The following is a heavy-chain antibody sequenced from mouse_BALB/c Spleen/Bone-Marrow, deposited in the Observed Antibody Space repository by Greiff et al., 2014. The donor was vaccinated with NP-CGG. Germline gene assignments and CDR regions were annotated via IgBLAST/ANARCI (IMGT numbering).Heavy chain of an antibody. D-gene: IGHD2-4*01. Sequence: QVQLQQSGAELVKPGASVKLSCKTSGYTFTSYWIQWVKQRPGQGLGWIGEIFPGTGTTYYNEKFKDKATLTIDTSSNKAYMQLSSLTSEDSAVYFCARKGISTVIATAYYFDYWGQGSTLTVSS. CDR2: IFPGTGTT. CDR1: GYTFTSYW. CDR3: ARKGISTVIATAYYFDY. J-gene: IGHJ2*01. V-gene: IGHV1S132*01.